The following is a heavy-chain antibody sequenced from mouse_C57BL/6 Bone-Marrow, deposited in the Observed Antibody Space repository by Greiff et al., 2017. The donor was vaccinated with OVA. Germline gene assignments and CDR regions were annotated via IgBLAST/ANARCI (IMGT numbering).Heavy chain of an antibody. CDR1: GFTFSSYT. CDR2: ISGGGGNT. J-gene: IGHJ1*03. CDR3: ASLYWYFDV. V-gene: IGHV5-9*01. Sequence: EVQGVESGGGLVKPGGSLKLSCAASGFTFSSYTMSWVRQTPEKRLEWVATISGGGGNTYYPDSVKGRFTISRDNAKNTLYLQMSSLRSEDTALYYCASLYWYFDVWGTGTTVTVSS.